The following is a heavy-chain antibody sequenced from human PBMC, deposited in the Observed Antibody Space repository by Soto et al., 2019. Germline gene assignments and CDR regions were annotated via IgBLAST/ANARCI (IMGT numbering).Heavy chain of an antibody. J-gene: IGHJ5*02. V-gene: IGHV3-30*18. CDR3: TKPRSILQCPPFTP. D-gene: IGHD3-3*01. CDR1: GFTFSSYG. CDR2: ISNDGSKT. Sequence: SLRLSCRTSGFTFSSYGMHWVRQAPGKGPEWVAFISNDGSKTDYADSVKGRFTVSRDNPKNTLFLQMNSLRGEDTAVYYCTKPRSILQCPPFTPWGHEPLVTVP.